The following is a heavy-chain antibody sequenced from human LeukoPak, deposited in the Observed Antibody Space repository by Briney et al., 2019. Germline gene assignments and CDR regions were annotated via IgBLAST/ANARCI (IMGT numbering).Heavy chain of an antibody. J-gene: IGHJ5*02. Sequence: SETLSLTCTVSGYSISSGYYWGWIRQPPGKGLEWIGNIYPSGTTYYNPSLKTRVTISVDTSKDQFSLKLSSVTAADTAVYYCARAPYDYVWGSYRYTLWFDPRGQGTLVTVSS. CDR3: ARAPYDYVWGSYRYTLWFDP. D-gene: IGHD3-16*02. V-gene: IGHV4-38-2*02. CDR1: GYSISSGYY. CDR2: IYPSGTT.